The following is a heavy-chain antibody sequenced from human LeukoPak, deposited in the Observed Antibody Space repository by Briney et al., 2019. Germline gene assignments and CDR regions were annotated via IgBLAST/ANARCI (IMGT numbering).Heavy chain of an antibody. D-gene: IGHD3-10*01. CDR1: GYTFTSYD. J-gene: IGHJ3*02. Sequence: ASVKVSCKASGYTFTSYDINWVRQATGQGLEWMGWMNPNSGNTGYAQKFQGRVTMTRNTPISTAYMELSSLRSEDTAVYYCARDHPLSLWFGELLGGAFDIWGQGTMVTVSS. CDR3: ARDHPLSLWFGELLGGAFDI. V-gene: IGHV1-8*01. CDR2: MNPNSGNT.